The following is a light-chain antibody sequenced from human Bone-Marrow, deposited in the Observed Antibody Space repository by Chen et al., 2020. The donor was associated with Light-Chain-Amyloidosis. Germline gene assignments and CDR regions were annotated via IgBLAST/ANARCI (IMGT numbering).Light chain of an antibody. CDR1: QSLFFSYNNKNY. CDR2: WAS. Sequence: DIVMTQSPDSLAVSLGERATLNCKSSQSLFFSYNNKNYLAWDQQKPRQPPKLLIYWASTRESGVPDRFSGSGSETDFTLTISSLQAEDVAVYYCQQYYSTPFTFGGGTKVEIK. V-gene: IGKV4-1*01. CDR3: QQYYSTPFT. J-gene: IGKJ4*01.